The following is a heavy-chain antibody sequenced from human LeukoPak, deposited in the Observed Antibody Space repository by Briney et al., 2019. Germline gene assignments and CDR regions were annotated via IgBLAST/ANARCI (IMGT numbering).Heavy chain of an antibody. J-gene: IGHJ5*02. CDR2: IYNSGFN. CDR1: GGSISSSSYY. Sequence: SETLSLTCTVSGGSISSSSYYWGWIRQPPGKGLEWIGGIYNSGFNYYNPSLKSRVTLSVDTSKKEFSLKLASVTAADTAVYYCSREPRRGGWFDPWGQGVLVTVSS. V-gene: IGHV4-39*07. CDR3: SREPRRGGWFDP.